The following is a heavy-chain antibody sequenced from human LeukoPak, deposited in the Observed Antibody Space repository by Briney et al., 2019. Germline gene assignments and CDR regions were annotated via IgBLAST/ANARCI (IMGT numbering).Heavy chain of an antibody. J-gene: IGHJ4*02. V-gene: IGHV7-4-1*02. Sequence: GASVKVSCKASGYTFTSYAMNWVRQAPGQGLEWMGWINTNTGNPTYAQGFTGRFVFSLDTSVSTAYLQISSLKAEDTAVYYCARVSPLHDTVHFDYWGQGTLVTVSS. CDR3: ARVSPLHDTVHFDY. CDR1: GYTFTSYA. D-gene: IGHD1-1*01. CDR2: INTNTGNP.